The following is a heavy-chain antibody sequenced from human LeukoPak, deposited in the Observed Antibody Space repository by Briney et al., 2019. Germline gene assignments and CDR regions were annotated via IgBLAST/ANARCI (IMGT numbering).Heavy chain of an antibody. Sequence: TSETLSLTCTVSGGSISSSSYYWGWIRQPPGKGVEWIGSICYSGSTYYHPALKSRVTISVDTSKNQPSLKLSSVTAADTAVYYCARINVDYYYSSGSWDYWGQGTLVTVSS. V-gene: IGHV4-39*01. CDR1: GGSISSSSYY. CDR3: ARINVDYYYSSGSWDY. J-gene: IGHJ4*02. D-gene: IGHD3-22*01. CDR2: ICYSGST.